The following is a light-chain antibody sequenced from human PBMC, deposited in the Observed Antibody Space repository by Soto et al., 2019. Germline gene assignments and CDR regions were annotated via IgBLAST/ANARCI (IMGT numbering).Light chain of an antibody. Sequence: EIVMTQSPATLSVSPGETATLSCRASQSLTSYLAWYQQKPDQAPRLLIYGISTRATDIPARFSGSGSGTEFTLTISRLQSEDFAVYYGQQYNNWPLTFGGGTKVEIK. CDR1: QSLTSY. CDR3: QQYNNWPLT. J-gene: IGKJ4*01. V-gene: IGKV3-15*01. CDR2: GIS.